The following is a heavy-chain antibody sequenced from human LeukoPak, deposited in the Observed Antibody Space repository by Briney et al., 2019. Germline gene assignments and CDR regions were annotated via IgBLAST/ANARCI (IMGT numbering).Heavy chain of an antibody. CDR1: GFTFSSYA. V-gene: IGHV3-23*01. D-gene: IGHD6-19*01. CDR2: ISGSGGST. J-gene: IGHJ4*02. Sequence: PGGSLRLSCAASGFTFSSYAMSWDRQAPGKGLEWVSAISGSGGSTYYADSVKGRSTISRDNSKNTLYLQMNSLRAEDTAVYYCATQQWLIPNWGQGTLVTVSS. CDR3: ATQQWLIPN.